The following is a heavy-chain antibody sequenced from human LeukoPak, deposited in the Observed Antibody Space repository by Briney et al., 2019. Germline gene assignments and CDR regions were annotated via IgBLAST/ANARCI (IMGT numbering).Heavy chain of an antibody. J-gene: IGHJ3*02. CDR2: ISSSGSTI. D-gene: IGHD3-22*01. V-gene: IGHV3-11*04. Sequence: GGSLRLSCAASGFTFSDYYMSWIRQAPGKGLEWVSYISSSGSTIYYADSVKGRFTISRDNAKNSLYLQMNSLRAEDTAVYYCARDPRVMVNNDAFDNWGPGTKVTVSS. CDR3: ARDPRVMVNNDAFDN. CDR1: GFTFSDYY.